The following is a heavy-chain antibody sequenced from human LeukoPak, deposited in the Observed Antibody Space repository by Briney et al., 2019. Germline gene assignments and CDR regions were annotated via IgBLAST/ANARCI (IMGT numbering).Heavy chain of an antibody. CDR1: GYTFTGYS. D-gene: IGHD3-10*01. CDR3: AYPSSGDAFDI. CDR2: MNPNSGNT. J-gene: IGHJ3*02. V-gene: IGHV1-8*03. Sequence: ASVKVSCKTSGYTFTGYSMHWVRQAPGQGLEWMGWMNPNSGNTGYAQKFQGRVTITRNTSISTAYMKLSSLRSEDTAVYYCAYPSSGDAFDIWGQGTMVTVSS.